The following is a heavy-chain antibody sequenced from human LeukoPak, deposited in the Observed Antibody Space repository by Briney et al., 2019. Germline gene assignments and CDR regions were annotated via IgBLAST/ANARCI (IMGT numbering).Heavy chain of an antibody. CDR3: ARALYYDSSGYYYSDAFDI. CDR2: ISAYNGNT. V-gene: IGHV1-18*01. D-gene: IGHD3-22*01. J-gene: IGHJ3*02. Sequence: ASVKVSCKASGYTFTSYGISWVRQAPGQGLEWMGWISAYNGNTNYAQKLQGRVTMTTDTSTSTAYMELRSLRSDDTAVYYCARALYYDSSGYYYSDAFDIWGQGTMVTVSS. CDR1: GYTFTSYG.